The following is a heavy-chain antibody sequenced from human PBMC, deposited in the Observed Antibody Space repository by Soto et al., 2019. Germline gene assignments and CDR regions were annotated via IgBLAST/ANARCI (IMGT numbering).Heavy chain of an antibody. J-gene: IGHJ5*02. CDR2: IYYSGST. D-gene: IGHD4-17*01. CDR1: GGSISSGDYY. Sequence: QVQLQESGPGLVKPSQTLSLTCTVSGGSISSGDYYWSWIRQPPGKGLEWIGYIYYSGSTYYNPSLKRRVTISVDTSKNQFSLKLSSVTAADTAVYYCARESTVTHETNDPWGQGTLVTVSS. V-gene: IGHV4-30-4*01. CDR3: ARESTVTHETNDP.